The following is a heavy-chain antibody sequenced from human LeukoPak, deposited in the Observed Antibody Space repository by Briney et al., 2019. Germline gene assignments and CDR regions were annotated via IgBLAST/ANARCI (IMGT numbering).Heavy chain of an antibody. J-gene: IGHJ5*02. Sequence: PGGSLRLSCAASGFTFSSYAMHWVRQAPGKGLEWVAVISYDGSNKYYADSVKGRFTISRDNSKNTLYLQMNSLRAEDTAVYYCARDKVVTLLDNWFDPWGQGTLVTVSS. V-gene: IGHV3-30*01. CDR3: ARDKVVTLLDNWFDP. D-gene: IGHD2-21*02. CDR2: ISYDGSNK. CDR1: GFTFSSYA.